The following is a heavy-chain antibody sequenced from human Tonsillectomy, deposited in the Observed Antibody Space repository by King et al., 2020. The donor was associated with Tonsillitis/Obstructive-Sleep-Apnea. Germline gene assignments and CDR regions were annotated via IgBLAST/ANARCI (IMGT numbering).Heavy chain of an antibody. J-gene: IGHJ3*02. CDR1: GFTFSSYG. Sequence: HVQLVESGGGVVQPGRSLRLACAASGFTFSSYGMHWVRQAPGKGLEWVAVIWYDGSNKYYADSVKGRFTISRDNSKNTLYLQMDSLRAEDTAVYYCARGWAGNSAAFVMWGQGTMVTVSS. CDR3: ARGWAGNSAAFVM. D-gene: IGHD4-23*01. V-gene: IGHV3-33*01. CDR2: IWYDGSNK.